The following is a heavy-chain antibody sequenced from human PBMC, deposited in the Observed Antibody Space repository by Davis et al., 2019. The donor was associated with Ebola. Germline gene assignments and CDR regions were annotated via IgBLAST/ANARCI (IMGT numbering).Heavy chain of an antibody. Sequence: AASVKVSCKASGGTFSNHAISWVRQAPGQGLEWMGGIIPIFGTANYAQKFQGRVTITADESTSTAYMELSSLRSEDTAVYYCARVYHYYDSSGHFDYWGQGTLVTVSS. CDR3: ARVYHYYDSSGHFDY. V-gene: IGHV1-69*13. J-gene: IGHJ4*02. CDR2: IIPIFGTA. CDR1: GGTFSNHA. D-gene: IGHD3-22*01.